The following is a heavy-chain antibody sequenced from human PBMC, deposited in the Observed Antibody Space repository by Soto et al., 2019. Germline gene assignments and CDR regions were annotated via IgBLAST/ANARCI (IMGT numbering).Heavy chain of an antibody. V-gene: IGHV4-59*08. D-gene: IGHD4-17*01. CDR1: GGSISSYY. CDR2: IYYSGST. Sequence: SETLSLTCPVSGGSISSYYWSWIRQPPGKGLEWIGYIYYSGSTNYNPSLKSRVTISVDTSKDQFSLKLSSVTAADTAVYYCARRYGPGFDYWGQGTLVTVSS. CDR3: ARRYGPGFDY. J-gene: IGHJ4*02.